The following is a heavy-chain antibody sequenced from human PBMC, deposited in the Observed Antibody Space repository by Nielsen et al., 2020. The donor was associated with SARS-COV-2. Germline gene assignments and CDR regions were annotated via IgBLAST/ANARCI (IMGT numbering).Heavy chain of an antibody. Sequence: SETLSLTCAVYGGSFSGYYWSWIRQPPGKGLEWIGEINHSGSTNYNPSLKSRVTISVDTSKNQFSLKLSSVTAADTAVYYCARDSSGWPDYWGQGTLVTVSS. CDR1: GGSFSGYY. CDR3: ARDSSGWPDY. D-gene: IGHD6-19*01. CDR2: INHSGST. V-gene: IGHV4-34*01. J-gene: IGHJ4*02.